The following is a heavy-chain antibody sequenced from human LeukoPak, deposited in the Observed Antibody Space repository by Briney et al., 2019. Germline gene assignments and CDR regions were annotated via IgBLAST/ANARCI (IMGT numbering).Heavy chain of an antibody. J-gene: IGHJ4*02. V-gene: IGHV1-69*13. CDR2: INPVFGTA. Sequence: ASVKVSCKASGDTFSSYVISWVRQAPGQGLEWMGGINPVFGTANYAQKFQGRVTITADESTSTAYMELSSLRSEDTAVYYCARGSGYHDYWGQGTLVTVSS. D-gene: IGHD3-9*01. CDR1: GDTFSSYV. CDR3: ARGSGYHDY.